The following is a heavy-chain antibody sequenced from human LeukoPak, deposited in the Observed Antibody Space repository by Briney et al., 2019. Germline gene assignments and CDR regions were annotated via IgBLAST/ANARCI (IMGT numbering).Heavy chain of an antibody. D-gene: IGHD3-3*01. V-gene: IGHV3-23*01. Sequence: PGGSLRLSCAASGFTFSSYAMSWVRQAPGKGLEWVSAISGSGGSTYYADSVKGRFTISRDNSKNTLYLQMNSLRAEDTAVYYCAKDQRLRFLEWLFPFSYWGQGTLATFSS. CDR1: GFTFSSYA. CDR2: ISGSGGST. J-gene: IGHJ4*02. CDR3: AKDQRLRFLEWLFPFSY.